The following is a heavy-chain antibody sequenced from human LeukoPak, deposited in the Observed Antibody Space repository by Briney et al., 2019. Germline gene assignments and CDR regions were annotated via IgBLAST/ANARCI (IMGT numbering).Heavy chain of an antibody. CDR1: GGSISSSSYY. J-gene: IGHJ3*02. V-gene: IGHV4-39*01. D-gene: IGHD6-19*01. Sequence: SETLPLTCSVSGGSISSSSYYWGWIRQPPGKGLEWIASINYFGSTYYNPSLKSRVTMSVDTSNNQFSLNLRSVTAADTAVYYCARPVAGDAFDIWGQGTMVAVST. CDR3: ARPVAGDAFDI. CDR2: INYFGST.